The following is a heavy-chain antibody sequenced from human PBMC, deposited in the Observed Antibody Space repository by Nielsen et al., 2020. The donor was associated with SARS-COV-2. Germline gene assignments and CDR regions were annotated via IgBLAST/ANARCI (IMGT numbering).Heavy chain of an antibody. V-gene: IGHV1-18*01. CDR1: GGTFSSYA. Sequence: ASVKVSCKASGGTFSSYAISWVRQAPGQGLEWMGWISAYNGNTNYAQKLQGRVTMTTDTSTSTAYMELRSLRSDDTAVYYCARVALDWGDPLDYWGQGTLVTVSS. CDR2: ISAYNGNT. CDR3: ARVALDWGDPLDY. J-gene: IGHJ4*02. D-gene: IGHD7-27*01.